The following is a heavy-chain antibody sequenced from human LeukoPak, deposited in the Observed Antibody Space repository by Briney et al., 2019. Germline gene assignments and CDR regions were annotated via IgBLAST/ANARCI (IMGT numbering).Heavy chain of an antibody. Sequence: PGGSLRLSCAASGFTFSSYVMTWVRQAPGKGLEWVAAISGSGGSTYYADSVKGRFTISRDNSKNTLYLQMNSLRAEDTAVYYCARGALGTYLFDPWGQGTLVTVSS. CDR3: ARGALGTYLFDP. V-gene: IGHV3-23*01. CDR1: GFTFSSYV. D-gene: IGHD1-1*01. CDR2: ISGSGGST. J-gene: IGHJ5*02.